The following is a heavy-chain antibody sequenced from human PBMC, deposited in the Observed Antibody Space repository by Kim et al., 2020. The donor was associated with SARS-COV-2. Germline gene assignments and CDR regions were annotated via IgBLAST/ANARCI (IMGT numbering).Heavy chain of an antibody. J-gene: IGHJ5*02. Sequence: SVKVSCKASGGTFSSYAISWVRQAPGQGLEWMGGIIPIFGTANYAQKFQGRVTITADESTSTAYMELSSLRSEDTAVYYCARGVGYCSSTSCHTFDPWGQGTLVTVSS. D-gene: IGHD2-2*01. CDR1: GGTFSSYA. V-gene: IGHV1-69*13. CDR2: IIPIFGTA. CDR3: ARGVGYCSSTSCHTFDP.